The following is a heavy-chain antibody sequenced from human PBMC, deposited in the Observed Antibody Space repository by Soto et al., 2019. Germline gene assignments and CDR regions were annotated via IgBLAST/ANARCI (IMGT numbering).Heavy chain of an antibody. Sequence: GAAVKVSCKASGYTFTSYGISWVRQAPGQGLEWMGWISAYNGNTHYAQKLQGRVTMTTDTSTSTAYRELRSLRSDDTAVYYCAIQGEITIFGFTTGSHNWCDPWGQGTLVTVSS. CDR2: ISAYNGNT. J-gene: IGHJ5*02. CDR1: GYTFTSYG. CDR3: AIQGEITIFGFTTGSHNWCDP. V-gene: IGHV1-18*01. D-gene: IGHD3-3*01.